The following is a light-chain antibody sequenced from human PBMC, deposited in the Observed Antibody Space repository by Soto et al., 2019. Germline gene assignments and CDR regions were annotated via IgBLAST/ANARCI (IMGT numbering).Light chain of an antibody. CDR1: QSVTSN. V-gene: IGKV3-15*01. J-gene: IGKJ3*01. Sequence: EIVMTQSPATLSVSPGERATLSCRASQSVTSNLAWYQQKPGQAPRLLIYGASTRATGIPARFSGSGSGTEFTLTISSLQSEDFAVYYCPQYNNWPPIAFGPGTNVDIK. CDR2: GAS. CDR3: PQYNNWPPIA.